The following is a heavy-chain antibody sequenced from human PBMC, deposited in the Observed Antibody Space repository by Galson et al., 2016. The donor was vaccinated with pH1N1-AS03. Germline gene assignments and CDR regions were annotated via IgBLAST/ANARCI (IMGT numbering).Heavy chain of an antibody. J-gene: IGHJ5*02. V-gene: IGHV3-33*06. CDR1: GLIFSNCD. D-gene: IGHD6-19*01. CDR3: ANDLGWTSVEPPVDP. CDR2: IWRDGSVK. Sequence: SLRLSCAVSGLIFSNCDMHWVRQAPGKGLEWVAVIWRDGSVKLYADSVKGRFTISRDNSKTTLFLQMNSLRAEDTAIYYCANDLGWTSVEPPVDPWGQGTRVTVSS.